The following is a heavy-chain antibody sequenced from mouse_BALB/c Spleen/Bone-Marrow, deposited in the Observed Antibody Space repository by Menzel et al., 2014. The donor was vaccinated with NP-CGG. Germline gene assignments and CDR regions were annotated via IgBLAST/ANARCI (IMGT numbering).Heavy chain of an antibody. Sequence: VQLQQSGPELMKPGASVKISCTASGYLFTGYYMHWVQQSHGESLEWIGYFDPFNGGTSYNQKFKGKATLTVDKSSSTACMHLSSLTSEDSAVYFCARSYDGYPYAMNYWGQGTSVTVSS. D-gene: IGHD2-3*01. J-gene: IGHJ4*01. V-gene: IGHV1S135*01. CDR1: GYLFTGYY. CDR3: ARSYDGYPYAMNY. CDR2: FDPFNGGT.